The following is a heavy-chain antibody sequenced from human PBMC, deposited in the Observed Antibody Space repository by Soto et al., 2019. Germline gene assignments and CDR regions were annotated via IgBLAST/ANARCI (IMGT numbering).Heavy chain of an antibody. Sequence: LSLTCTVSGGSISSGDYYWSWIRQPPGKGLEWIGYIYYSGSTYYNPSLKSRVTMSVDTSKNQFSLKLSSVTAADTAVYYCARDLVVPAARRGYYYYYGMDVWGQGTTVTVSS. CDR3: ARDLVVPAARRGYYYYYGMDV. D-gene: IGHD2-2*01. CDR1: GGSISSGDYY. CDR2: IYYSGST. J-gene: IGHJ6*02. V-gene: IGHV4-30-4*01.